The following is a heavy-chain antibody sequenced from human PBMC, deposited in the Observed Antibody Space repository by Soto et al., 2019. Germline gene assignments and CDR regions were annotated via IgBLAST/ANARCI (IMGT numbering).Heavy chain of an antibody. CDR3: ARDYYDSSGYFGYFDY. CDR2: IYYSGST. Sequence: KPSETLSLTCTVSGGSISSYYWSWIRQPPGKGLEWIGYIYYSGSTNYNPSLKSRVTISVDTSKNQFSLKLSSVTAADTAVYYCARDYYDSSGYFGYFDYWGQGTLVT. CDR1: GGSISSYY. D-gene: IGHD3-22*01. V-gene: IGHV4-59*01. J-gene: IGHJ4*02.